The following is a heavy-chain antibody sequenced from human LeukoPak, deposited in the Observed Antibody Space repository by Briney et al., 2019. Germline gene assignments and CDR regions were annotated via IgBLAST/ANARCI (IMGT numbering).Heavy chain of an antibody. CDR2: ISAYNGNT. Sequence: ASVKVSCKASGYTFTSYGISWVRQAPGQGLEWMRRISAYNGNTNYAQKLQGRVTMTTDTSTSTAYMELRSLRSDDTAVYYCARTTVTTTLWFDPWGQGTLVTVSS. J-gene: IGHJ5*02. D-gene: IGHD4-17*01. CDR1: GYTFTSYG. CDR3: ARTTVTTTLWFDP. V-gene: IGHV1-18*01.